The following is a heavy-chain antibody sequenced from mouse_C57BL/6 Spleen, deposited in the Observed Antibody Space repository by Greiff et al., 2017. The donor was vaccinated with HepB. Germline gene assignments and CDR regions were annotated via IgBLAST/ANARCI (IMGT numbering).Heavy chain of an antibody. V-gene: IGHV1-64*01. CDR2: IHPNSGST. J-gene: IGHJ3*01. D-gene: IGHD3-2*02. CDR1: GYTFTSYW. CDR3: ARPAQATQFRH. Sequence: QVHVKQSGAELVKPGASVKLSCKASGYTFTSYWMHWVKQRPGQGLEWIGMIHPNSGSTNYNEKFKSKATLTVDKSSSTAYMQLSSLTSEDSAVYYCARPAQATQFRHWGQGTLVTVSA.